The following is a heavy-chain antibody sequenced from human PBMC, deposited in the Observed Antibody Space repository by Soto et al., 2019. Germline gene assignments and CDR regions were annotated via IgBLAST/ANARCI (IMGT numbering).Heavy chain of an antibody. CDR2: ITPIFGTA. Sequence: SVKVSCKASGYTFTSYYMHWVRQAPGQGLEWMGGITPIFGTANYAQKFQGRVTITADESTSTAYMEPSSLRSEDTAVYYCARVSSSWYYNWFDPWGQGTLVTVSS. J-gene: IGHJ5*02. CDR1: GYTFTSYY. V-gene: IGHV1-69*13. D-gene: IGHD6-13*01. CDR3: ARVSSSWYYNWFDP.